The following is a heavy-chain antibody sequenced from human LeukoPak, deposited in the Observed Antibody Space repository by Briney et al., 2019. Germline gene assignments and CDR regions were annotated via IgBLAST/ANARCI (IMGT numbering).Heavy chain of an antibody. CDR1: GYTFTNYH. CDR2: INPNSGGT. Sequence: GASVKVSCKASGYTFTNYHLHWVRQAPGQGLEWMGRINPNSGGTNYAQKFQGRVTMTRDTSISTAYMELSRLRSDDTAVYYCARVAARRGDYWGQGTLVTVSS. D-gene: IGHD6-6*01. V-gene: IGHV1-2*06. CDR3: ARVAARRGDY. J-gene: IGHJ4*02.